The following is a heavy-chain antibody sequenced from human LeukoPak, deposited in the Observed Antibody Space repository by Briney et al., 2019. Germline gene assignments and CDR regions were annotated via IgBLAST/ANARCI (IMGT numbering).Heavy chain of an antibody. CDR1: GFTYSSCA. V-gene: IGHV3-23*01. D-gene: IGHD6-13*01. Sequence: GGSLRLSCAASGFTYSSCAMKWVRQAPGKGLEWVSSVSGSGGSTFYADSVKGRLTISRDNSKNTLYLHLSSLRAEDTAIYYCAKAKTAVVDDAFNIWGQGTMVTVSS. J-gene: IGHJ3*02. CDR2: VSGSGGST. CDR3: AKAKTAVVDDAFNI.